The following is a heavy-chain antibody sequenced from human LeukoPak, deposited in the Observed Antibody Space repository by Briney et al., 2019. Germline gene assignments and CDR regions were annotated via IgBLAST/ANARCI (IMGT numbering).Heavy chain of an antibody. CDR1: GFTFDNYA. D-gene: IGHD3-10*02. V-gene: IGHV3-9*01. J-gene: IGHJ6*04. Sequence: GGSLRLSCAASGFTFDNYAMHWVRQPPGKGLEWVSGISWKGGSIGYADSVKGRFTISRDNAKNSLYLQMNSLRAEDTAVYYCAELGITMIGGVWGKGTTVTISS. CDR2: ISWKGGSI. CDR3: AELGITMIGGV.